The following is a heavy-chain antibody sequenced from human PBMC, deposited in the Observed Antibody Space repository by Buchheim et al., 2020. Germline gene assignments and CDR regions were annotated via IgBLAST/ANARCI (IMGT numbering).Heavy chain of an antibody. V-gene: IGHV3-30*04. CDR1: GFTFSSYA. CDR3: ARVTRSSWQGFYYYYGMDV. J-gene: IGHJ6*02. Sequence: QVQLVESGGGVVQPGRSLRLSCAASGFTFSSYAMHWVRQAPGKGLEWVAVISYDGSNKYYADSVKGRFTISRDNSKNTLYLQMNSLRAEDTAVYYCARVTRSSWQGFYYYYGMDVWGQGTT. CDR2: ISYDGSNK. D-gene: IGHD6-13*01.